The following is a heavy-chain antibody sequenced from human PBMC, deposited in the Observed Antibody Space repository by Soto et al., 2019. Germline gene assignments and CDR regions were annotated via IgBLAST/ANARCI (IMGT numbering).Heavy chain of an antibody. CDR3: ARAPSIVVVPAAPEGQGEIYYFDY. J-gene: IGHJ4*02. V-gene: IGHV1-2*04. CDR2: INPNSGGT. Sequence: ASVKVSCKASGYTFTGYYMHWVRQAPGQGLEWMGWINPNSGGTNYAQKFQGWVTMTRDTSISTAYMELSRLRSDDTAVYYCARAPSIVVVPAAPEGQGEIYYFDYWGQGTLVTVSS. D-gene: IGHD2-2*01. CDR1: GYTFTGYY.